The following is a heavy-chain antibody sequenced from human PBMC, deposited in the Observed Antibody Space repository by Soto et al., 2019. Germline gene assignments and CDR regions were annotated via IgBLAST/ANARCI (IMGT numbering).Heavy chain of an antibody. J-gene: IGHJ6*03. D-gene: IGHD2-2*01. Sequence: GGSLRLSCAASGFTFNIFGMHWVRQAPGKGLEWVAVISYDGSNKYYADSVKGRFTISRDNSKNTLYLQMNSLRAEDTAVYYCAKGSYCSSSSCSYYYYYYMDVWGKGTTVTVSS. CDR3: AKGSYCSSSSCSYYYYYYMDV. V-gene: IGHV3-30*18. CDR2: ISYDGSNK. CDR1: GFTFNIFG.